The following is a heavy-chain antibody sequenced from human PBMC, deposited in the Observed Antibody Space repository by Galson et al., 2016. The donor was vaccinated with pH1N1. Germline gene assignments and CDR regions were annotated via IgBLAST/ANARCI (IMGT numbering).Heavy chain of an antibody. CDR3: ARQYDFGDYRGDAFDI. D-gene: IGHD4-17*01. J-gene: IGHJ3*02. Sequence: QSVAEVKKPGESLKISCKASGYRFTSYWIAWVRQVPGEGLEWVGVVNPGGSIIRYSPPFQGQVTISNDRSINTAYLHWISLKASDTATYYCARQYDFGDYRGDAFDIWGQGTMVTVSS. CDR1: GYRFTSYW. V-gene: IGHV5-51*01. CDR2: VNPGGSII.